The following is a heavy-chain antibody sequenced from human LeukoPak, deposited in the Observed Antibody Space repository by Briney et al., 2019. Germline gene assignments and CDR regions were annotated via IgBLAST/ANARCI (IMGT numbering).Heavy chain of an antibody. J-gene: IGHJ4*02. D-gene: IGHD5-18*01. CDR2: ISGSGVTT. CDR1: GFTFSSYA. V-gene: IGHV3-23*01. Sequence: GGSLRLSCEASGFTFSSYAMSWVRQAPGKGLEWVSAISGSGVTTHYAGSVKGRFSISRDNSKNTLYLQMNSLRAGDTAVYYCARDAPDTAMDYWGQGTLVTVSS. CDR3: ARDAPDTAMDY.